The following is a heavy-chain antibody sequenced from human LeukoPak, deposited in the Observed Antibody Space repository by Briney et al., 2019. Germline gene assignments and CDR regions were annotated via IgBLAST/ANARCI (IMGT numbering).Heavy chain of an antibody. CDR2: IRGGGGST. D-gene: IGHD3-22*01. J-gene: IGHJ3*02. CDR1: GFTFSTYA. CDR3: AKRENYYDSSGYHYVGAFDI. Sequence: GGSLRLSCAASGFTFSTYAMSWVRQAPGKGLEWVSAIRGGGGSTYSADSVRGRFTISRDNSKNTVYLQMNSLRAEDTAVYYCAKRENYYDSSGYHYVGAFDIWGQGTMVTVSS. V-gene: IGHV3-23*01.